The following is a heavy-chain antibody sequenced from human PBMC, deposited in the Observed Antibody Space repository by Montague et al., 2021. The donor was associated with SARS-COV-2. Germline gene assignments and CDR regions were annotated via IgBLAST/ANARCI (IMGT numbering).Heavy chain of an antibody. CDR2: IYSCGST. V-gene: IGHV4-39*01. CDR1: RHSVCSATCY. D-gene: IGHD1-1*01. Sequence: SETLSLTCAVYRHSVCSATCYYAWIPQPHCRPLASLRTIYSCGSTMYNPSLKSRVTMSVDTSKNQFSLHLNLVTAADTAVYYCARRLTGLEPPFDPWGQGTLVSVSS. J-gene: IGHJ5*02. CDR3: ARRLTGLEPPFDP.